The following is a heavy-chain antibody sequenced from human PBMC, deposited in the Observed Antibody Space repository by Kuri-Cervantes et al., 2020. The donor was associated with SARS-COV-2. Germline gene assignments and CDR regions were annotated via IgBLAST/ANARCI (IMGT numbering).Heavy chain of an antibody. CDR2: ISYDGSNK. J-gene: IGHJ4*02. Sequence: GESLKISCAASGFTFSSYAMHWVRQAPGKGLEWVAVISYDGSNKYYADSVKGRFTISRDNSKNTLYLQMNSLRAEDTAVYYRAREHPYSGSYYAPFDYWGQGTLVTVSS. CDR1: GFTFSSYA. D-gene: IGHD1-26*01. CDR3: AREHPYSGSYYAPFDY. V-gene: IGHV3-30-3*01.